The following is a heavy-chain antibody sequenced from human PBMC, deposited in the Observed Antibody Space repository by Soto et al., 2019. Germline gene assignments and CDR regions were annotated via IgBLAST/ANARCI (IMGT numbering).Heavy chain of an antibody. J-gene: IGHJ6*02. CDR3: ARTGYSGYALEPRGYYGLDV. Sequence: PGESLKISCKGSGYSFTSYWIGWVRQMPGKGLEWMGIIYPGDSDTRYSPSFQGQVTISADKSISTAYLQWSSLKASDTAMYYCARTGYSGYALEPRGYYGLDVWGQGTTVTVSS. V-gene: IGHV5-51*01. D-gene: IGHD5-12*01. CDR2: IYPGDSDT. CDR1: GYSFTSYW.